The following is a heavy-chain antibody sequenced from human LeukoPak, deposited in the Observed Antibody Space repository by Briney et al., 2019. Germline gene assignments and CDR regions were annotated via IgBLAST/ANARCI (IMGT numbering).Heavy chain of an antibody. V-gene: IGHV4-34*01. Sequence: SETLSLTCAVYGGSFSGYYWSWIRQPPGKGLEWIGKINHSGSTNYNPSLKSRVTISVDTSKNQFSLKLSSVTAADTAVYYCARAHCSSTSCYTSPYYFDYWGQGTLVTVSS. D-gene: IGHD2-2*02. CDR3: ARAHCSSTSCYTSPYYFDY. CDR2: INHSGST. J-gene: IGHJ4*02. CDR1: GGSFSGYY.